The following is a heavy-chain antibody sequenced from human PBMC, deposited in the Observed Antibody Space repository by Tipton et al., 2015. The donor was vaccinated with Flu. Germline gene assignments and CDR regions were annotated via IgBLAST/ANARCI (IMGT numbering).Heavy chain of an antibody. CDR1: GGSIGSYY. Sequence: TLSLTCTVSGGSIGSYYWNWIRQPPGKGLEWIGYIYNSAYTNYNPSLESRVTISVHPCMSQFSLYLTSVTAADTAVYYCSRGPSLGMPDYFDSWGQGILVTASS. CDR2: IYNSAYT. V-gene: IGHV4-59*12. CDR3: SRGPSLGMPDYFDS. D-gene: IGHD2-2*01. J-gene: IGHJ4*02.